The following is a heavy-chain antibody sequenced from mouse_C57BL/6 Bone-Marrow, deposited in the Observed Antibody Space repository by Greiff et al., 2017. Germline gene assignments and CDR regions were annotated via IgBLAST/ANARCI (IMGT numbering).Heavy chain of an antibody. CDR1: GFSFNTYA. J-gene: IGHJ3*01. CDR3: TLRGFAY. CDR2: IRSKSNNYAT. V-gene: IGHV10-1*01. Sequence: EVKLLESGGGLVQPKGSLKLSCAASGFSFNTYAMNWVRQAPGKGLEWVARIRSKSNNYATYHADSVKDRFTISRDDSESMLYLQMNNLKTEDTAMYYCTLRGFAYWGQGTLVTVSA.